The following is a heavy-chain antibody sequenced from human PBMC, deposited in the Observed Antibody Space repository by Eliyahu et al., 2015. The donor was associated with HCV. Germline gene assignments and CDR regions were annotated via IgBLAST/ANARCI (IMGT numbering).Heavy chain of an antibody. D-gene: IGHD5-24*01. CDR2: IHNSGDT. Sequence: QVQLQESGPGLVKPSETLSLTCIVSGASVPGYYWSWXRQPPGKGLEWIGFIHNSGDTKYNPSLNSRVTSSVDTSRNQFSLKLNSVTTADTAVYYCARYHGYYYDCWGQGTLVTVSS. CDR3: ARYHGYYYDC. J-gene: IGHJ4*02. V-gene: IGHV4-59*02. CDR1: GASVPGYY.